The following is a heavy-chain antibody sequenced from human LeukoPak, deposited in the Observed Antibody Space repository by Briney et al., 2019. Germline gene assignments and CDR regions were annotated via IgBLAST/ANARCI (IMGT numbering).Heavy chain of an antibody. CDR2: IYYSGST. Sequence: SETLSLTCTVSGGSISSYYWSWIRQPPGKGLEWIGYIYYSGSTNYNPSLKSRVTISVDTSKNQSSLKLSSVTAADTAVYYCARHDYGDWFDPWGQGTLVTVSS. J-gene: IGHJ5*02. CDR3: ARHDYGDWFDP. V-gene: IGHV4-59*01. CDR1: GGSISSYY. D-gene: IGHD4-17*01.